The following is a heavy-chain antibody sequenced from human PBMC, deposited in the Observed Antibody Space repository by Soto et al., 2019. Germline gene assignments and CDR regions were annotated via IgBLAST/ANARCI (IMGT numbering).Heavy chain of an antibody. CDR3: ARGGRGSWYDYFGEIGFDP. CDR2: MNPNSGNT. CDR1: GYTFTSYD. V-gene: IGHV1-8*01. Sequence: KVSCKASGYTFTSYDINWVRQATGQGLEWMGWMNPNSGNTGYAQKFQGRVTMTRNTSISTAYMELSSLRSEDTAVYYCARGGRGSWYDYFGEIGFDPWGQGTLVTVSS. J-gene: IGHJ5*02. D-gene: IGHD6-13*01.